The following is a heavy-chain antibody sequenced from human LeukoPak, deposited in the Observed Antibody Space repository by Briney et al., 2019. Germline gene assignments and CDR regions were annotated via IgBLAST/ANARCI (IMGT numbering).Heavy chain of an antibody. D-gene: IGHD3-10*01. CDR1: GGSISSYY. Sequence: SETLSLTCTVSGGSISSYYWSWIRQPPGKGLEWIGYIYYSGSTNYNPSLKSRVTISVDTSKNQFSLKLSSVTAADTAVYYCARDYRAYYYGSGSHYYYYYYMDVWGKGTTVTISS. J-gene: IGHJ6*03. V-gene: IGHV4-59*01. CDR3: ARDYRAYYYGSGSHYYYYYYMDV. CDR2: IYYSGST.